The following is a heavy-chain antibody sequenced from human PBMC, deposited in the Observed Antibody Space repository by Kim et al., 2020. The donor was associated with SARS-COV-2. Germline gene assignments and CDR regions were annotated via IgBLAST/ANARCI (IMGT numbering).Heavy chain of an antibody. J-gene: IGHJ4*02. V-gene: IGHV3-7*01. CDR2: IKEDGTEK. CDR1: GFSFSNCW. D-gene: IGHD3-10*01. Sequence: GGSLRLSCVASGFSFSNCWMNWVRQAPGKGLEWVAIIKEDGTEKYYVDSVKGRFTVSRDNAKGTLYLQMNSLGVEDTAVYYCARGGGFLIDYWGQGTLVTVSS. CDR3: ARGGGFLIDY.